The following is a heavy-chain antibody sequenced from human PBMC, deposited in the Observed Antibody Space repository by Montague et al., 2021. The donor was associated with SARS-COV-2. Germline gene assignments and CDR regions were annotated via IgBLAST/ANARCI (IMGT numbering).Heavy chain of an antibody. CDR1: GGSISSGGYY. V-gene: IGHV4-31*03. J-gene: IGHJ5*02. CDR3: ARATRSIVMLNWFDP. Sequence: TLSLTCTVSGGSISSGGYYWSWIRQHPGKGLEWIGYIYYSGSTYYNPSLKSRVTISVDTSKNQFSLKLSSVTAADTAVYYCARATRSIVMLNWFDPWGQGTLVTVSS. CDR2: IYYSGST. D-gene: IGHD3-22*01.